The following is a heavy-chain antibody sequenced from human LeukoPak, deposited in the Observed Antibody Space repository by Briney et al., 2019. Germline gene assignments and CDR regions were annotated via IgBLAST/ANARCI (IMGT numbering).Heavy chain of an antibody. D-gene: IGHD2-21*02. Sequence: ASVKVSCKASGYTFTSYAISWVRQAPGQGLEWMGGIIPIFGTANYAQKFRGRVTITADKSTSTAYMELSSLRSEDTAVYYCANAYCGGDCYFSYAFDIWGQGTMVTVSS. CDR3: ANAYCGGDCYFSYAFDI. J-gene: IGHJ3*02. V-gene: IGHV1-69*06. CDR1: GYTFTSYA. CDR2: IIPIFGTA.